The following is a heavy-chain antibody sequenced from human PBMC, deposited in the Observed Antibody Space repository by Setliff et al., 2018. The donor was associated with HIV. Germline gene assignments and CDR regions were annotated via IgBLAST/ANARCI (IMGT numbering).Heavy chain of an antibody. Sequence: EASVKVSCKASGYTFSTYGIHWMRQAPGQRPKYMGWINTANGNTKYSQDLLGRVSITMDTSASTSYMELSSLRSQDMAVYYCARGPLFGNQYYPYHYMDVWGKGTTVTVSS. V-gene: IGHV1-3*03. CDR1: GYTFSTYG. CDR2: INTANGNT. D-gene: IGHD3-3*01. CDR3: ARGPLFGNQYYPYHYMDV. J-gene: IGHJ6*03.